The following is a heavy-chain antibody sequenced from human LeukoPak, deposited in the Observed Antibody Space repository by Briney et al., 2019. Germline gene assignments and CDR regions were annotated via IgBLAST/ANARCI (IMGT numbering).Heavy chain of an antibody. J-gene: IGHJ5*02. CDR1: GDSISNFH. CDR3: ARQHCSGGSCWFNP. CDR2: VFHTRRV. D-gene: IGHD2-15*01. V-gene: IGHV4-59*01. Sequence: SETLSLTCTVSGDSISNFHWSWIRQPPGKGLEWIGYVFHTRRVSYHPSLKSRVTMSIDTSGNQYSLKLHSMTAADTAVYFCARQHCSGGSCWFNPWGQGTLVTVSS.